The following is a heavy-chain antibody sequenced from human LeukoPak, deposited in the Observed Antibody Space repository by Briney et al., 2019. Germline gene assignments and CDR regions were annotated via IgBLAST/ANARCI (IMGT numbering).Heavy chain of an antibody. CDR3: ARDGGWYYLDY. V-gene: IGHV3-30*03. Sequence: PGRSLRLSCAASGFTFSSYGMHWVRQAPGEGLEWVAVTSNDGSNKEYADSVKGRFTVSRDNSKNTMYLQMNSLRGEDTAVYYCARDGGWYYLDYWGQGTLVTVSS. CDR2: TSNDGSNK. CDR1: GFTFSSYG. D-gene: IGHD6-19*01. J-gene: IGHJ4*02.